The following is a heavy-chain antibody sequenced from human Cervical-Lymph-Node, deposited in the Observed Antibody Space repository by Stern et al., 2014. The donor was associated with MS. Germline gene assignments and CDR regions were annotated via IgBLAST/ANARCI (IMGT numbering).Heavy chain of an antibody. Sequence: QLQLQESGPGLVKPSETLSLTCTVSGGSISSSSYYWGWIRQPPGKGLEWIGSIYYSGSTYYNPSLKSRVTISVDTSKNQFSLKLSLVTAADTAVYYCASQGPTTVVTPPYFDYWGQGTLVTVSS. CDR3: ASQGPTTVVTPPYFDY. V-gene: IGHV4-39*01. J-gene: IGHJ4*02. CDR2: IYYSGST. CDR1: GGSISSSSYY. D-gene: IGHD4-23*01.